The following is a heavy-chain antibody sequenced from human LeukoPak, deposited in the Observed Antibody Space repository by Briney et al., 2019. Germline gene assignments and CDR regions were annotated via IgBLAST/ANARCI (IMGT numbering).Heavy chain of an antibody. D-gene: IGHD1-1*01. CDR1: GFTFSSYS. CDR2: ISGSGGST. Sequence: GGSLRLSCAASGFTFSSYSMSWVRQAPGKGLEWVSAISGSGGSTYYADSVKGRFTISRDNSKNTLYLQMNSPRAEDTAVYYCAKVPWRQPFDYWGQGTLVTVSS. J-gene: IGHJ4*02. CDR3: AKVPWRQPFDY. V-gene: IGHV3-23*01.